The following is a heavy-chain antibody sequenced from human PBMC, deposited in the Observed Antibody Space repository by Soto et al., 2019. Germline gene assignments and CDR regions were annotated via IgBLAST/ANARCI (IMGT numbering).Heavy chain of an antibody. D-gene: IGHD6-19*01. CDR3: AKDATRTSGWYYFDY. J-gene: IGHJ4*02. CDR2: IDYSGGTT. Sequence: GGPLRLSCSASGFTFSILAMGWVRQAPGKGLEWVSVIDYSGGTTYYTDSVKGRFIISRDNSKKMLYLQMNSLRAEDTAVYYCAKDATRTSGWYYFDYWGQGALVTVSS. CDR1: GFTFSILA. V-gene: IGHV3-23*01.